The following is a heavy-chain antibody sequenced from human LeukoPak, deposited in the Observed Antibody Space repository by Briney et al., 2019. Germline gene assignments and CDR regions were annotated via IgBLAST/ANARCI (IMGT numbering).Heavy chain of an antibody. J-gene: IGHJ2*01. CDR2: IFNSGST. Sequence: SETLSLTCTVSGGSISSYYWSWIRQPPGKGLEWTGYIFNSGSTNYNPSLKSRVTISGDTSKNQFSLKLSSVTAADTAVYYCARDKGPYWYFDLWGRGTLVTVSS. V-gene: IGHV4-59*01. CDR3: ARDKGPYWYFDL. CDR1: GGSISSYY.